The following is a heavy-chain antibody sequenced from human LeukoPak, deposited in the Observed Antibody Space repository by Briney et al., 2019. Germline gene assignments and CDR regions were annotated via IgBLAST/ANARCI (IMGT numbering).Heavy chain of an antibody. CDR2: INWSGGST. CDR3: AGAVNVDRDFYYMDV. V-gene: IGHV3-20*04. J-gene: IGHJ6*03. CDR1: GFTFDDYG. Sequence: PGGSLRLSCAASGFTFDDYGMSWVRQAPGKGLEWVSNINWSGGSTDYADSVKGRFTISRDNTKNSLYLQMNSLRAEDTALYYCAGAVNVDRDFYYMDVWGKGTTVTVSS. D-gene: IGHD5-12*01.